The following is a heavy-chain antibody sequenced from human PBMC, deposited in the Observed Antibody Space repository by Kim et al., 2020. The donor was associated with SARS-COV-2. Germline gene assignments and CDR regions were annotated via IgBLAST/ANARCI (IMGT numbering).Heavy chain of an antibody. CDR2: SAI. V-gene: IGHV3-48*02. CDR3: ARGWDGYNL. D-gene: IGHD5-12*01. J-gene: IGHJ1*01. Sequence: SAINYADSVKGRFTISRDNAKNSLYLQMNSLGDEDTAVYYCARGWDGYNLWGQGTQVTVSS.